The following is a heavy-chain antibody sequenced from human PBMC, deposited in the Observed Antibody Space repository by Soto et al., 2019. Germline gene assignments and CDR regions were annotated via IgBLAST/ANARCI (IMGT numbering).Heavy chain of an antibody. CDR3: ARVGYCGGDCSLPEY. Sequence: LPLTRPISAGSTSRGAWLWCRHPPEKGLEWIGYIYYSGSTNYNPSLKSRVTISVDTSKNQLSLKLSSVTAADTAVYYCARVGYCGGDCSLPEYWDQGTLVTVS. D-gene: IGHD2-21*02. V-gene: IGHV4-59*01. J-gene: IGHJ4*02. CDR2: IYYSGST. CDR1: AGSTSRGA.